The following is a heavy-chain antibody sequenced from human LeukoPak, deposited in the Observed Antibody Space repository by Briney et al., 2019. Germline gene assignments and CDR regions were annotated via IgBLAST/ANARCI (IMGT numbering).Heavy chain of an antibody. V-gene: IGHV1-2*06. CDR3: ARSSGSRNWFDP. D-gene: IGHD1-26*01. CDR1: GYTFTSYY. J-gene: IGHJ5*02. Sequence: AASVKVSCKASGYTFTSYYMHWVRQAPGQGLEWMGRINPNSGGTNYAQKFQGRVTMTRDTSISTAYMELSRLRSDDTAVYYCARSSGSRNWFDPWGQGTLVTVSS. CDR2: INPNSGGT.